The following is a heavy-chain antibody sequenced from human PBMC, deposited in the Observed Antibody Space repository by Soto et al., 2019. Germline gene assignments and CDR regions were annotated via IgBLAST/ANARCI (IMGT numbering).Heavy chain of an antibody. D-gene: IGHD3-22*01. J-gene: IGHJ5*02. V-gene: IGHV4-39*02. CDR1: GGSISSSSYF. CDR3: ARDAGYSSGRRGFDP. CDR2: IYHSGST. Sequence: QLQLQESGPGLVKPSETLSLTCTVSGGSISSSSYFWGWIRQPPGKGLEWIGSIYHSGSTSDNPSLRSRVTKSVDTSKTKFSPKLSSATAADTAVYFGARDAGYSSGRRGFDPWGQGTLVTVSS.